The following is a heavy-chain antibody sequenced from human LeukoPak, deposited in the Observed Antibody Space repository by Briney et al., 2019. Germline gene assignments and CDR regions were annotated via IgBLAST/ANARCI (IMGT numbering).Heavy chain of an antibody. V-gene: IGHV5-51*01. CDR1: GYSFTSYW. CDR3: ARRRDGYNWAFDY. Sequence: GESLKISCKGSGYSFTSYWIGWVRQMPGKGLEWMGIIHPGDSDTRYSPSFQGRVTISADKSISTAYLQWSSLKASDTAMYYCARRRDGYNWAFDYWGQGTLVTVSS. CDR2: IHPGDSDT. J-gene: IGHJ4*02. D-gene: IGHD5-24*01.